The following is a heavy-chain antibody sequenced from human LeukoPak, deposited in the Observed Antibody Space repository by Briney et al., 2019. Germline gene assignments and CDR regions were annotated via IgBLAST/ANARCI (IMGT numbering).Heavy chain of an antibody. CDR2: IWYDGSNK. Sequence: PGGSLRLSCAASGFTFSSYGMHRVRQAPGKGLESVAVIWYDGSNKYYADSVKGRFTISRDNSKNTLYLQMNSLRAEDTAVYYCAKVFSSSLDYWGQGTLVTVSS. J-gene: IGHJ4*02. D-gene: IGHD6-13*01. CDR3: AKVFSSSLDY. V-gene: IGHV3-33*06. CDR1: GFTFSSYG.